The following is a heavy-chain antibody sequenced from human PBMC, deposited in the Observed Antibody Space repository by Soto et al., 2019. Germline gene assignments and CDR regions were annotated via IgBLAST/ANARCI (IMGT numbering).Heavy chain of an antibody. J-gene: IGHJ5*02. Sequence: ASVKVSCKASGYTFTSYDINWVRQATGQGLEWMGWMNPNSGNTGYAQKLQGRVTMTRNTSISTAYMELSSLRSEDTAVYYCASRSTITWFDPWGQGTLVTVSS. CDR1: GYTFTSYD. V-gene: IGHV1-8*01. CDR3: ASRSTITWFDP. D-gene: IGHD1-20*01. CDR2: MNPNSGNT.